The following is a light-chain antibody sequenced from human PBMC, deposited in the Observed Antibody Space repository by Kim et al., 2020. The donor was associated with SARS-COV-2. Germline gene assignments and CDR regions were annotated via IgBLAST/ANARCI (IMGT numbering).Light chain of an antibody. V-gene: IGLV6-57*02. CDR2: EDN. J-gene: IGLJ3*02. Sequence: NFMLTQPHSVSESPGKTVTISCTGSSGSIASNYVQWYQQRPGSAPTTVIYEDNQRPSGVPDLFSGSIDSSSNSASLTISGLKTEDEADYYCQSYDSSNRWVFGGGTQLTVL. CDR3: QSYDSSNRWV. CDR1: SGSIASNY.